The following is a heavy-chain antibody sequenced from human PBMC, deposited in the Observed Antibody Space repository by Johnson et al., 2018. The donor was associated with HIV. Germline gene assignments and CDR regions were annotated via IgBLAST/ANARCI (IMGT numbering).Heavy chain of an antibody. D-gene: IGHD2-8*01. Sequence: VQLVESGGGLVQPGGSLRLSCAASGFTFTNYWMSWVRQVPGKGLEWMANINQDGSEQYYVGSLEGRFTISRDNAKNSLYLQMNSLRPDDAAVYYGVRDTLAWGLIPPIGGFDIWGQGTMVTVSS. CDR3: VRDTLAWGLIPPIGGFDI. J-gene: IGHJ3*02. CDR1: GFTFTNYW. CDR2: INQDGSEQ. V-gene: IGHV3-7*05.